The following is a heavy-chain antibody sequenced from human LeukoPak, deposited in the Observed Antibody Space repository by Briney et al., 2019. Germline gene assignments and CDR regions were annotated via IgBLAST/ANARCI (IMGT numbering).Heavy chain of an antibody. CDR1: GFTVSNNY. D-gene: IGHD2-15*01. CDR3: AGGGSYYSDY. V-gene: IGHV3-53*04. Sequence: GGSLRLSCAASGFTVSNNYMSWVRQAPGKGLEWVSVIYSGGSTYYADSVKGRFTISRHSSKNTLCLQMNSLRPEDTAVYYCAGGGSYYSDYWGQGTLVTVSS. J-gene: IGHJ4*02. CDR2: IYSGGST.